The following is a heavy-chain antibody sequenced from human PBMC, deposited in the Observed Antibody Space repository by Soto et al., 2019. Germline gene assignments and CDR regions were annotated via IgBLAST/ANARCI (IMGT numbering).Heavy chain of an antibody. J-gene: IGHJ4*02. D-gene: IGHD3-10*01. V-gene: IGHV1-3*05. CDR1: GYTFTSYA. CDR3: CRWAAGVDH. Sequence: QVQLVQSGAEEKKPGASVKVSCKASGYTFTSYAMHWVRQAPGQRLEWMGWINAGNGNTKYSQKFQGRVTITRDTIANNGQMELSSPRSEGPAVYYCCRWAAGVDHWGQGTLVTVSS. CDR2: INAGNGNT.